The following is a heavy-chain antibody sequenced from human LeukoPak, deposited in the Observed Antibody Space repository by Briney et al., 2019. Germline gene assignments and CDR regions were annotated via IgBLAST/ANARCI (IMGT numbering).Heavy chain of an antibody. CDR1: GVSIGSHY. CDR3: ARDAY. J-gene: IGHJ4*02. Sequence: PSETLSLTCTVSGVSIGSHYWSWIRQSPGKGLEWIGCVYNSGTTVYNPSLTGRVTISVDTSKNQYSLNLRYVTAADAAVYYCARDAYWGQGILVTVSS. CDR2: VYNSGTT. V-gene: IGHV4-59*11.